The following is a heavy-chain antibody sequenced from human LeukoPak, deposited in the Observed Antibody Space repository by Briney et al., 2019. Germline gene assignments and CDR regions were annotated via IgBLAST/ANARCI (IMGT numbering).Heavy chain of an antibody. CDR2: INHSGST. V-gene: IGHV4-34*01. D-gene: IGHD1-26*01. CDR3: ARRGSHYYMDV. J-gene: IGHJ6*03. CDR1: GGSFSGYY. Sequence: SETLSLNCAVYGGSFSGYYWSWIRQPPGKGLEWIGEINHSGSTNYNPSLKSRVTISVDTSKNQFSLKLSSVTAADTAVYYCARRGSHYYMDVWGKRDHGHRLL.